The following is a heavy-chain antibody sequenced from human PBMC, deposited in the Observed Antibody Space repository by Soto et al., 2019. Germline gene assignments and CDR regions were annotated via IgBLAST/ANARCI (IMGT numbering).Heavy chain of an antibody. CDR1: GFTFSSNW. J-gene: IGHJ6*02. CDR3: ARDLGSGWSQLYYYYGMDV. CDR2: IRQDGSEK. V-gene: IGHV3-7*04. Sequence: PGGSLRLSCVGSGFTFSSNWMTWVRQAPGKGLEWVGNIRQDGSEKNYVDSVKGRFTISRDNAKNSLYLQMNSLRAEDTAVYYCARDLGSGWSQLYYYYGMDVWGQGTTVTVSS. D-gene: IGHD6-19*01.